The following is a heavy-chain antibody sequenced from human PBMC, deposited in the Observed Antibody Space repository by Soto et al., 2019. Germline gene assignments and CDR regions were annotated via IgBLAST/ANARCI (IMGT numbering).Heavy chain of an antibody. CDR2: ISASGTST. CDR3: GKDPNGDFVGAFDM. CDR1: GCSFRSYA. V-gene: IGHV3-23*01. D-gene: IGHD3-10*01. Sequence: PGGSLTLSCASSGCSFRSYAMSCVRQATGKGPEWVAGISASGTSTYYTDSVKGRLTISRDNSRSTLSLEMKGLRVEDTAIYYCGKDPNGDFVGAFDMWGQGTMVTVSS. J-gene: IGHJ3*02.